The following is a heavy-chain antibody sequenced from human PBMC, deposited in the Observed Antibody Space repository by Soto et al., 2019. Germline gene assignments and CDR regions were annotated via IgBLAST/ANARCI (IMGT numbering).Heavy chain of an antibody. CDR3: AKDYCSGGSCYWNYYYGMDV. D-gene: IGHD2-15*01. J-gene: IGHJ6*02. V-gene: IGHV3-30*18. Sequence: GGSLRLSCAASGFTFSSYGMHWVRQAPGKGLEWVAVISYDGSNKYYADSVKGRFTISRDNSKNTLYLQMNSLRAEDTAVYYCAKDYCSGGSCYWNYYYGMDVWGQGTTVTVSS. CDR1: GFTFSSYG. CDR2: ISYDGSNK.